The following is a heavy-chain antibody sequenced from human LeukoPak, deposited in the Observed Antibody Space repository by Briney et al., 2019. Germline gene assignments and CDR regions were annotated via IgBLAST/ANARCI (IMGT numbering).Heavy chain of an antibody. CDR3: ARDARIDEGYSSSWYYFDY. V-gene: IGHV4-61*02. J-gene: IGHJ4*02. CDR1: GGSISSGSYY. D-gene: IGHD6-13*01. CDR2: IYTSGST. Sequence: SETLSLTCTVSGGSISSGSYYWSWIRQPAGKGLEWIGRIYTSGSTNYNPSLKSRVTISVDTSKNQFSLKLSSVTAADTAVYYCARDARIDEGYSSSWYYFDYWGQGTLVTVSS.